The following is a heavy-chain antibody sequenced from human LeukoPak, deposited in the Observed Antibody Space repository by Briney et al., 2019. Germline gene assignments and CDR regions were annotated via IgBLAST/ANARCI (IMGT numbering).Heavy chain of an antibody. V-gene: IGHV3-7*01. CDR3: AKDGSGSHYSHYYYYGMDV. D-gene: IGHD1-26*01. Sequence: GGSLRLSCAASGFTFGTYWMSWVRQAPGKGLEWVANIHQDGSEEYYVDSVKGRFTISRDNAKNSLYLHMNSLRAEDTAVYYCAKDGSGSHYSHYYYYGMDVWGQGTTVTVSS. J-gene: IGHJ6*02. CDR2: IHQDGSEE. CDR1: GFTFGTYW.